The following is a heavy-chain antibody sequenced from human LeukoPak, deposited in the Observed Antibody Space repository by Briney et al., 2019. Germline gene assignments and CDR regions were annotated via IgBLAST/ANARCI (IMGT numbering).Heavy chain of an antibody. CDR3: ARESGGSWTIYDH. J-gene: IGHJ5*02. V-gene: IGHV3-11*01. CDR1: GFSFSDYY. Sequence: GGSLRLSCAASGFSFSDYYMSWIRQAPGKGLEWLSYISSRGSAMYYAGSVKGRFTISRDNARNSLYLEVSSLTAEDTAVYYCARESGGSWTIYDHWGQGTLVTVSS. CDR2: ISSRGSAM. D-gene: IGHD2-15*01.